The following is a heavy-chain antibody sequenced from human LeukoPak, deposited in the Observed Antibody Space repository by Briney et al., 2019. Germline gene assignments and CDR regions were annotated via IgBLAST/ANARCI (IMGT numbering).Heavy chain of an antibody. Sequence: APVKVSCKVSGYTLTELSMHWVRQAPGKGLEWMGGFDPEDGETIYAQKFQGRVTMTEDTSTDTAYMELSSLRSEDTAVYYCATETCSGGSCYFDYWGQGTLVTVSS. CDR1: GYTLTELS. J-gene: IGHJ4*02. D-gene: IGHD2-15*01. CDR2: FDPEDGET. CDR3: ATETCSGGSCYFDY. V-gene: IGHV1-24*01.